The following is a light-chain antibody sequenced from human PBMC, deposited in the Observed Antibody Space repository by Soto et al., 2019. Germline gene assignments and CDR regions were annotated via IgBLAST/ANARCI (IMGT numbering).Light chain of an antibody. CDR2: GAS. J-gene: IGKJ1*01. Sequence: DIQMTQSPSSLSASVGDRVTITCRASQGISHYLAWYQQKPGKPPTLLIHGASTLQSGVPTRFSGSGSGTDFTLTISSLQPEDVAVYYCQRYNSAPRTFGQGTKVEI. V-gene: IGKV1-27*01. CDR1: QGISHY. CDR3: QRYNSAPRT.